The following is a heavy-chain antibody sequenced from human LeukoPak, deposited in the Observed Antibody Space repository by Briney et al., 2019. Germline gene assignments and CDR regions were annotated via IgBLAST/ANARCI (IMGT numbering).Heavy chain of an antibody. Sequence: SETLSLTCTVSGGSISSGGYYWSWIRQHPGKGLEWIGYIYYSGSTYYNPSLKGRVTISVDTSKNQFSLKLSSVTAADTAVYYCATYYDSSGYYDAFDIWGQGTMVTVSS. D-gene: IGHD3-22*01. V-gene: IGHV4-31*03. CDR2: IYYSGST. CDR1: GGSISSGGYY. CDR3: ATYYDSSGYYDAFDI. J-gene: IGHJ3*02.